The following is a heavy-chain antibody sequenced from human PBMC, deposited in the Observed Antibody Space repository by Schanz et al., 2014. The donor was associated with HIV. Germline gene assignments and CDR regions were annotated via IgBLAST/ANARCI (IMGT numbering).Heavy chain of an antibody. CDR3: AKAPYQGSSGWLD. V-gene: IGHV3-23*01. CDR2: ISDSGRTT. Sequence: EVQLLESGGGLVQPGGSLRLSCEVSGFTFSGYAMSWVRQAPGKGLEWVSAISDSGRTTYYGDSAKGRFTISRDNSKNTLYLQMHSLRAEDTAVYYCAKAPYQGSSGWLDWGQGTLVTVSS. CDR1: GFTFSGYA. J-gene: IGHJ1*01. D-gene: IGHD6-19*01.